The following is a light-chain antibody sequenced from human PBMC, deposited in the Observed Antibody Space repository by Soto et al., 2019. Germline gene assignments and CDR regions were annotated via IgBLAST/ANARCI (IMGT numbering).Light chain of an antibody. V-gene: IGKV2-28*01. J-gene: IGKJ3*01. Sequence: DIVVTQSPLSLPVTPGEPASISCRSSQSLLHSDGYNYLDWYLQKPGQSPQLLIQLGSMRASGVPDRFSGSGSGTDSTLKISRVEAEDVGVYYCMQVLQIPVTFGPGTKVDI. CDR1: QSLLHSDGYNY. CDR3: MQVLQIPVT. CDR2: LGS.